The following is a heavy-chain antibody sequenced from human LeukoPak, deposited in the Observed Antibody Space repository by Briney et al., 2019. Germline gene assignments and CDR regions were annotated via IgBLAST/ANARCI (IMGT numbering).Heavy chain of an antibody. CDR1: GFTFSSYA. D-gene: IGHD2-2*01. Sequence: GGSLRLSCAASGFTFSSYAMSWVRQAPGKGLEWVSAISGSGGSTYYADSVKGRFTISRDNSKNTLYLQMNSLRAEDTAVYYCAKDREIVVVPAAIFAYWGQGTLVTVSS. J-gene: IGHJ4*02. CDR3: AKDREIVVVPAAIFAY. CDR2: ISGSGGST. V-gene: IGHV3-23*01.